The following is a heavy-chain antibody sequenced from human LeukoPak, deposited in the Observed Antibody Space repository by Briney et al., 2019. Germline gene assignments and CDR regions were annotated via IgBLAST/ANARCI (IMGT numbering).Heavy chain of an antibody. D-gene: IGHD5-12*01. J-gene: IGHJ4*02. CDR3: VRDGGVSGYDLLDY. V-gene: IGHV3-7*01. CDR2: INQDGSEE. CDR1: GFTFSNYW. Sequence: GGSLRLSCVASGFTFSNYWMTWVRQAPGKGREWVAHINQDGSEEHYMDSVKARFTISRDNAKNSLSLQMNSLRAEDTAVYYCVRDGGVSGYDLLDYWGQGTLVTVSS.